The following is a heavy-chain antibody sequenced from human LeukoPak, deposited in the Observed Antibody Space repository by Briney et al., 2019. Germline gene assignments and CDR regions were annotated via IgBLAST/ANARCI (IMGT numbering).Heavy chain of an antibody. CDR1: GGSISSSSYY. J-gene: IGHJ4*02. D-gene: IGHD5-24*01. CDR3: ARRDGYKGSPFDY. CDR2: IYYSGST. Sequence: SETLSLTCTVSGGSISSSSYYWGWIRQPPGKGLEWIGSIYYSGSTYYNPSLKSRVTISVDTSKNQFSLKLSSVTAADTAVYYCARRDGYKGSPFDYWGQGTLVTVSS. V-gene: IGHV4-39*01.